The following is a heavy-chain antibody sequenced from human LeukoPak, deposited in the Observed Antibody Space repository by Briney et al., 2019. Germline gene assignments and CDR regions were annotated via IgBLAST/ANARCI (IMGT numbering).Heavy chain of an antibody. Sequence: PSQTLSLTCTVSGGSISSGGYYWSWIRQHPGKGLEWVGYIYYSGSTYYNPSLKSRVTISVDTSKNQFSLKLSSVTAADTAVYYCARSRLDYGVDYWGQGTLVTVSS. J-gene: IGHJ4*02. CDR2: IYYSGST. D-gene: IGHD4-17*01. CDR3: ARSRLDYGVDY. CDR1: GGSISSGGYY. V-gene: IGHV4-31*03.